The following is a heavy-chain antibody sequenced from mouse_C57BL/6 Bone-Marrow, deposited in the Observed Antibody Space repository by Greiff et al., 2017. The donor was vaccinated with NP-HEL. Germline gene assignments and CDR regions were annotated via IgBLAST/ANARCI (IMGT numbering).Heavy chain of an antibody. CDR2: ISDGGSYT. CDR1: GFTFSSYA. V-gene: IGHV5-4*03. D-gene: IGHD2-4*01. J-gene: IGHJ4*01. Sequence: EVKLVESGGGLVKPGGSLKLSCAASGFTFSSYAMSWVRQTPEKRLEWVATISDGGSYTYYPDNVKGRFTISRDNAKNNLYLQMSHLKSEDTAMYYCAGGDYYDYEEAMDYWGQETSATVSS. CDR3: AGGDYYDYEEAMDY.